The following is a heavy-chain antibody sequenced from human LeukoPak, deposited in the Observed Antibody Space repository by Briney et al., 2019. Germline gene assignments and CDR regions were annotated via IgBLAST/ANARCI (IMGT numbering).Heavy chain of an antibody. CDR1: GFTFSTYW. Sequence: PGGSLRLSCAASGFTFSTYWMTWVRQAPGKGLEWVSAISGGGGSTNYADSVKGRITISRDNSKNTLYLQMNSLRAEDTAIYYCAKGDYYGSGSYYEPFDYWGQGTLVTVSS. D-gene: IGHD3-10*01. J-gene: IGHJ4*02. V-gene: IGHV3-23*01. CDR3: AKGDYYGSGSYYEPFDY. CDR2: ISGGGGST.